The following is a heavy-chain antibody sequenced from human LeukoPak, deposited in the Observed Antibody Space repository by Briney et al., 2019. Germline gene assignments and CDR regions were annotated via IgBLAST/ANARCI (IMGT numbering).Heavy chain of an antibody. J-gene: IGHJ5*02. D-gene: IGHD4-11*01. CDR3: ARDQTNNWFDP. V-gene: IGHV4-59*12. CDR1: GGSIGASY. Sequence: SETLSLTCTVSGGSIGASYWSWIRQPPGKGLEWIGYIYNSGSTNYNPSLKSRVTISVDKSKNQFSLKLTSVTAADTAVYYCARDQTNNWFDPWGQGTLVTVSS. CDR2: IYNSGST.